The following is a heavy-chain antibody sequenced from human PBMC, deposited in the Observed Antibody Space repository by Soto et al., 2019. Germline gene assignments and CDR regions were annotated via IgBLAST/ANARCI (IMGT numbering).Heavy chain of an antibody. V-gene: IGHV1-69*01. CDR1: GGTFSSYA. CDR3: ASATLAYCGGDCYRPDAFDI. J-gene: IGHJ3*02. Sequence: QVQLVQSGAEVKKPGSSVKVSCKASGGTFSSYAISWVRQAPGQGLEWMGAIIPIFGTANYAQKFQGRVTITADESTSTAYMELSSLRSEDTAVYYCASATLAYCGGDCYRPDAFDIWGQGTMVTVSS. CDR2: IIPIFGTA. D-gene: IGHD2-21*02.